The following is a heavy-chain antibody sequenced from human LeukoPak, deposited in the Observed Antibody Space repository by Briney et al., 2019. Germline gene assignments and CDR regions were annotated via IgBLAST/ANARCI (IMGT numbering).Heavy chain of an antibody. J-gene: IGHJ5*02. CDR2: INHSGST. D-gene: IGHD3-22*01. CDR3: ARDLGQYYDTSDNWFDP. Sequence: PSETLSLTCTVSSGSISTSNYYWSWIHQPPGKGLEWIGEINHSGSTNYNPSLKSRVTISVDTSKNQFSLKLSSVTAADTAVYYCARDLGQYYDTSDNWFDPWGQGTLVTVSS. V-gene: IGHV4-39*07. CDR1: SGSISTSNYY.